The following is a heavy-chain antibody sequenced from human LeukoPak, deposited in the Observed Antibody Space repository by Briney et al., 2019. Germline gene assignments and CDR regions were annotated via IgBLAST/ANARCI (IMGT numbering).Heavy chain of an antibody. D-gene: IGHD2-15*01. CDR1: GYSFTSYW. J-gene: IGHJ3*02. CDR3: ARPLVVVAATSAFDI. CDR2: IYPGDSDT. V-gene: IGHV5-51*01. Sequence: GESLKISCKGSGYSFTSYWIGWVRPMPGKGLGWMGIIYPGDSDTRYSPSFQGQVTISADKSISTAYLQWGSLKASDTAMYYCARPLVVVAATSAFDIWGQGTMVTVSS.